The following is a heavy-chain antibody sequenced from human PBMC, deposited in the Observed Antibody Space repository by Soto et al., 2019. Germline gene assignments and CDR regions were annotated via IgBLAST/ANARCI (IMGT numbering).Heavy chain of an antibody. Sequence: GGSLILSCASSGVTVSSNYMSWVRQAPGKGLEWVSVIYSGGSIYYADSVKGRFTISRDNSKNTLYLQMNSLRAEDTAVYYCARDGGPLAAYFDYWGQGTLVTVSS. CDR2: IYSGGSI. D-gene: IGHD6-25*01. V-gene: IGHV3-53*01. J-gene: IGHJ4*02. CDR3: ARDGGPLAAYFDY. CDR1: GVTVSSNY.